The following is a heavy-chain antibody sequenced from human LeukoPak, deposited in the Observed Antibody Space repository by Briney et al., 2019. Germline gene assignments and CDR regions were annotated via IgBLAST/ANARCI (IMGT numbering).Heavy chain of an antibody. D-gene: IGHD3-10*01. CDR2: VYGGDTT. CDR1: GFTVSSNY. J-gene: IGHJ6*02. CDR3: ARDAHTGSGTYWGGVDYYYGLDV. V-gene: IGHV3-66*01. Sequence: GGSLRLSCAASGFTVSSNYMSWVRQAPGKGLEWVSVVYGGDTTYYADSVKGRFTISRDNSKNTLYLQMNSLRAEDTAVYYCARDAHTGSGTYWGGVDYYYGLDVWGQGTTVTVSS.